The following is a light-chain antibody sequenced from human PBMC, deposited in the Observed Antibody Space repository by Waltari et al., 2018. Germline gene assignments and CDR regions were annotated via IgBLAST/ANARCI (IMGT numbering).Light chain of an antibody. CDR1: SFNIGNNY. V-gene: IGLV1-47*01. CDR2: GNN. J-gene: IGLJ3*02. CDR3: AAWDDSLSGWL. Sequence: QSVLTQPPSASGTPGQRVTISCSGSSFNIGNNYVYWYQQFPGTAPKLLIYGNNQRPSGVPDRFSDSKSGTSASLAISGLRSDEEADYFCAAWDDSLSGWLFGGGTKLTVL.